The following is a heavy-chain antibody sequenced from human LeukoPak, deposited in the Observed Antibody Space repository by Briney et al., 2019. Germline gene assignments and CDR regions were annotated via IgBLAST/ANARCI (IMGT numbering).Heavy chain of an antibody. D-gene: IGHD4-11*01. J-gene: IGHJ4*02. CDR2: ISRSGETT. CDR3: ADSNYWYPIDY. CDR1: GFSFSSYA. Sequence: GGCLRLSCAASGFSFSSYAMRWVRQAPGKGLEWVSSISRSGETTYYADSVKGRFTISRDNSKNTLYLQMNSLRAEDTAVYFCADSNYWYPIDYWGQGTLVT. V-gene: IGHV3-23*01.